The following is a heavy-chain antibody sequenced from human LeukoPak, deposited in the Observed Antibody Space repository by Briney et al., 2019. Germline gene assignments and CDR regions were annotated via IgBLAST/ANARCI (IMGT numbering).Heavy chain of an antibody. CDR3: ARLYDGSAYHADHFDY. CDR2: IKTDGSIT. V-gene: IGHV3-74*01. CDR1: GFSFSVFW. D-gene: IGHD3-22*01. Sequence: GGFLRLSCAASGFSFSVFWMHWVRQVPGKGPVWVSRIKTDGSITDYADSVKGRFTISRDNAKNSLYLQMNSLRAEDTAVYYCARLYDGSAYHADHFDYWGQGTLVIVSS. J-gene: IGHJ4*02.